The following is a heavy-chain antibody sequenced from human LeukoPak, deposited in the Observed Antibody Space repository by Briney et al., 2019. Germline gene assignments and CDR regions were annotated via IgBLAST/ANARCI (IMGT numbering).Heavy chain of an antibody. D-gene: IGHD3-3*01. CDR3: ARAYLKSGYYSY. J-gene: IGHJ4*02. V-gene: IGHV3-7*01. CDR1: GFTFSSYW. CDR2: IKQDGREK. Sequence: GGSLRLSCAASGFTFSSYWMSWVRQAPGQGREWVANIKQDGREKYYVDSVKGRFTISRDNANNSLYLQMNSLRAEDTAVYYCARAYLKSGYYSYWGQGTLVTVSS.